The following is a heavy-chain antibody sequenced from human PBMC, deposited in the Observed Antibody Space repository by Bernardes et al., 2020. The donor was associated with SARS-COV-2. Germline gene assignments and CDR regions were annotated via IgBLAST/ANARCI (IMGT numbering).Heavy chain of an antibody. CDR2: ISYDGNNI. D-gene: IGHD6-25*01. CDR3: AKAIGAANFDS. V-gene: IGHV3-30*18. J-gene: IGHJ4*02. Sequence: GGSLRLSCTGFGFIFSTSDMHWVRQAPGKGLEWVAVISYDGNNIFYGDSVKGRFTVSRDNSNNTLHLQLNSLRLEDTAMYFCAKAIGAANFDSWGQGTLVTVSS. CDR1: GFIFSTSD.